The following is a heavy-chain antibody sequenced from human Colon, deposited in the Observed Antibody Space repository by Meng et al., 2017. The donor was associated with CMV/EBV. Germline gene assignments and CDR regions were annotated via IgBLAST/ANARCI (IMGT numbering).Heavy chain of an antibody. CDR2: IYSNGRI. CDR3: GRAGARGVPIDV. D-gene: IGHD3-10*01. CDR1: GGSIGGHY. V-gene: IGHV4-4*07. J-gene: IGHJ1*01. Sequence: LRGSGPGLVTPSEPLSLTFTLSGGSIGGHYWTWIRRPAGEGLQWLGRIYSNGRIDENYSLRSRVTISVDTSKNQLSLRLTSVTAADTAVYYCGRAGARGVPIDVWGRGTLVTVSS.